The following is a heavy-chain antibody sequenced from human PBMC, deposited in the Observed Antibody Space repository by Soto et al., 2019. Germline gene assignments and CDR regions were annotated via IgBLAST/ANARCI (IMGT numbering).Heavy chain of an antibody. CDR1: GFTFSIYP. D-gene: IGHD5-18*01. CDR2: IGTTGGDT. CDR3: AKSRMYSESGYFDL. J-gene: IGHJ2*01. Sequence: EVQLLESGGGLVQPGGSLRLSCAASGFTFSIYPMSWVRQTPGKGLEWVSTIGTTGGDTYYPDSVKGRSTISRDDSKNTLYLQMNSRRAEDSAVYYCAKSRMYSESGYFDLCGRGTLVTVSS. V-gene: IGHV3-23*01.